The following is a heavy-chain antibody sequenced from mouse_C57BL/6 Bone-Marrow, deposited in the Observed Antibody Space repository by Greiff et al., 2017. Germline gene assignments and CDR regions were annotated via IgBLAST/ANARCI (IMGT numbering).Heavy chain of an antibody. J-gene: IGHJ3*01. CDR1: GFSLTSYA. Sequence: QVQLQQSGPGLVAPSQSLSITCTVSGFSLTSYAISWVRQPPGKGLEWLGVIWTGGGTNYNSALKSRLSISKDNSKSQAFLKMNSLQTDDTARYYCARIGIYYDYGAWFAYWGQGTLVTVSA. V-gene: IGHV2-9-1*01. D-gene: IGHD2-4*01. CDR3: ARIGIYYDYGAWFAY. CDR2: IWTGGGT.